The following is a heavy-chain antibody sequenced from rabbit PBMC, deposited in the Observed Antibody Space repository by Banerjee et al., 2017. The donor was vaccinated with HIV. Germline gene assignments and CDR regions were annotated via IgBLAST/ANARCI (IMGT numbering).Heavy chain of an antibody. CDR2: IPTGDGNT. J-gene: IGHJ4*01. Sequence: QSLEESGGDLVTPGASLTLTCTASGFSFSSNYWMSWVRQAPGKGLEWIAFIPTGDGNTYYANWAKGRFTISKTSSTTVTLQMTSLTAADTATYFCARGAGGAVDHIDLWGPGTLVTVS. D-gene: IGHD4-1*01. CDR1: GFSFSSNYW. V-gene: IGHV1S40*01. CDR3: ARGAGGAVDHIDL.